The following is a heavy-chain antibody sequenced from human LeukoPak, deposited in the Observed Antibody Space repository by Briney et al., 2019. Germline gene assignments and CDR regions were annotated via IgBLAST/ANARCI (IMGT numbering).Heavy chain of an antibody. CDR1: GYTFTGYY. V-gene: IGHV1-2*02. CDR3: ATVGYYDSSGYSFDY. D-gene: IGHD3-22*01. CDR2: INPNSGGT. Sequence: ASVKVSCEASGYTFTGYYMHWVRQAPGQGLEWMGWINPNSGGTNYAQKFQGRVTMTRDTSISTAYMELSRLRSEDTAVYYCATVGYYDSSGYSFDYWGQGTLVTVSS. J-gene: IGHJ4*02.